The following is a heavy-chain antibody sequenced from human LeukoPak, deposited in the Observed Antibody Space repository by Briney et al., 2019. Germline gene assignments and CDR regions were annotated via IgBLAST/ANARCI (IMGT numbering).Heavy chain of an antibody. D-gene: IGHD5-12*01. CDR2: IYSGGST. CDR1: GFTVSSNF. CDR3: ARDGAVGSGNEFDH. Sequence: GGSLRLSCAASGFTVSSNFMSWVRQAPGKGLEWVSVIYSGGSTYYADSVKGRFTISRDNSKNTLYLQMNSLRVEDTAVYYCARDGAVGSGNEFDHWGQGTLVTVSS. V-gene: IGHV3-66*01. J-gene: IGHJ4*02.